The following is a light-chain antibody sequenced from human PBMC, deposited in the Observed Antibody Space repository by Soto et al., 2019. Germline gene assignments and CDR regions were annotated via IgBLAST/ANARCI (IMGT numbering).Light chain of an antibody. CDR3: SSYRDTSTV. CDR2: DVS. V-gene: IGLV2-14*01. J-gene: IGLJ2*01. CDR1: SSDVGGYNY. Sequence: QSALTQPASASGSPGQSITISCTGTSSDVGGYNYVSWYQQHPGKAPKLMIYDVSNRPSGVSYRFSGSKSGNTASLTISGLQAEDEADYYCSSYRDTSTVFGGGTKLTVL.